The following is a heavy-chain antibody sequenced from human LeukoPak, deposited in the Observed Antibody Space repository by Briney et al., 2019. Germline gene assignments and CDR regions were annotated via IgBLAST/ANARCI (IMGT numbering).Heavy chain of an antibody. V-gene: IGHV1-2*02. CDR1: GYTFTGYY. D-gene: IGHD3-22*01. CDR2: INPNSGGT. CDR3: ARGGITMIVVVVAFDI. J-gene: IGHJ3*02. Sequence: ASVKVSCKASGYTFTGYYMHWVRQAPGQGLEWMGWINPNSGGTNYAQKFQGRVTMTRDTSISTAYMELSRLRSDDTAVYYCARGGITMIVVVVAFDIWGQGTMVTVSS.